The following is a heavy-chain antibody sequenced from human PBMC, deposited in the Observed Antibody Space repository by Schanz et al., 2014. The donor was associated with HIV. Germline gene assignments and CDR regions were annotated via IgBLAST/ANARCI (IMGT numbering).Heavy chain of an antibody. D-gene: IGHD3-10*01. J-gene: IGHJ4*02. CDR1: GYTFSRSA. V-gene: IGHV1-69*06. Sequence: QVQLVQSGAEVKKPGASVKVSCKASGYTFSRSAISWVRQAPGQGLEWMGGIIPVSGTASYAQMFQGRVKIIADKSTSTAYMELSSLRSEDTAVYYCARVGSGSYYVRYFDYWGQGTLVTVSS. CDR3: ARVGSGSYYVRYFDY. CDR2: IIPVSGTA.